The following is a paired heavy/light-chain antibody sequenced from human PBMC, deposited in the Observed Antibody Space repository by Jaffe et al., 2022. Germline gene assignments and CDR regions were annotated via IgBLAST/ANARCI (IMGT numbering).Heavy chain of an antibody. D-gene: IGHD2-21*01. CDR2: INGGDGIT. J-gene: IGHJ5*01. CDR3: ASGRAYRLEGNPPFDS. Sequence: QVQLVQSGAEVKKPGASVKVSCKASGYSFTTSTIHWVRQAPGQSLEWMGWINGGDGITKYSQKFQDRVTITRDTSASTAYMELSSLRFEDTAVFYCASGRAYRLEGNPPFDSWGQGTLVTVSS. V-gene: IGHV1-3*01. CDR1: GYSFTTST.
Light chain of an antibody. CDR2: GNN. CDR1: RSNIGAGYD. J-gene: IGLJ2*01. Sequence: QPVLTQPPSVSGAPGQRVTISCTGSRSNIGAGYDVHWYRHLPGTAPKLLIYGNNNRPSGVPDRFSGSKSGASASLAITGLQADDEAHYYCQSYDYRPSPSEVFGGGTKLTVL. V-gene: IGLV1-40*01. CDR3: QSYDYRPSPSEV.